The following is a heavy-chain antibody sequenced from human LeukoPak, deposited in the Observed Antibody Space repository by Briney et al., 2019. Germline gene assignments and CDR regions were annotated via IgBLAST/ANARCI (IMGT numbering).Heavy chain of an antibody. J-gene: IGHJ6*03. V-gene: IGHV4-59*08. Sequence: SETLSLTCTVSGGSISSYYWSWIRQPPGKGLEWIGHIYYTGSTNYNPSLKSRVTMSVDTSRNHFSLKLSSVTAADTAVYYCARGPIVGDFWSGHDHMDVWGKGTTVTVSS. CDR2: IYYTGST. CDR1: GGSISSYY. CDR3: ARGPIVGDFWSGHDHMDV. D-gene: IGHD3-3*01.